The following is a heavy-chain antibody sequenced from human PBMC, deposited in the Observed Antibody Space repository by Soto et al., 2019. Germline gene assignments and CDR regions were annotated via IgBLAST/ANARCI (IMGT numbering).Heavy chain of an antibody. J-gene: IGHJ4*02. CDR1: GFTFSNAW. D-gene: IGHD2-15*01. CDR2: IKSKTDGGTT. V-gene: IGHV3-15*01. CDR3: NTISGVVVVAAVTHPFDY. Sequence: EVQLVESGGGLVKPGGSLRLSCAASGFTFSNAWMSWVRQAPGKGLEWVGRIKSKTDGGTTDYAAPVKGRFTISRDDSKNTRYLQMNSLKTEDTAVYYCNTISGVVVVAAVTHPFDYWGQGTLVTVSS.